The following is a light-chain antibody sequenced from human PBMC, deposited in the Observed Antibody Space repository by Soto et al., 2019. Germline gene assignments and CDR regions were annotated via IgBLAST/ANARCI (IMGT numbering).Light chain of an antibody. CDR1: QSISSY. V-gene: IGKV1-39*01. Sequence: IQMTQSPSSLSASVGDRVTITCRASQSISSYLNWYQQKPGKAPKLLIYAASSLQSGVPSRFSGSGSGTDFTLTISSLQPEDFATYYCQQSYSTLITFGQRTRLEIK. CDR2: AAS. CDR3: QQSYSTLIT. J-gene: IGKJ5*01.